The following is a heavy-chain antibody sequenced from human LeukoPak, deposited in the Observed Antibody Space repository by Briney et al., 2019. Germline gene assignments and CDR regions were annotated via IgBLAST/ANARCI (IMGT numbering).Heavy chain of an antibody. D-gene: IGHD2-2*01. Sequence: PGGSLRLSCAASGFTVSSTYMSWIRQAPGKGLEWVSCISGSSSYSNYADSVKGRFTISRDNAKNSLYLQMNSLRADDTAVYYCARDGSRDYWGQGTLVTVSS. CDR3: ARDGSRDY. CDR2: ISGSSSYS. J-gene: IGHJ4*02. CDR1: GFTVSSTY. V-gene: IGHV3-11*05.